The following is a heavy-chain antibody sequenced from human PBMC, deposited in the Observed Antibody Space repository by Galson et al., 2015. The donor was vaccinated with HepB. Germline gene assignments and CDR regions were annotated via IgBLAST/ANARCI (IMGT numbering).Heavy chain of an antibody. CDR1: GYPFTSYY. D-gene: IGHD4-17*01. CDR3: ARDGGTYGDALD. Sequence: SVKVSCKASGYPFTSYYMHWVRQAPGQGLEWMGIISPSGDSTTYAQKLRGRVTMTRDTSASTVYMELSSLRSEDTAVYYCARDGGTYGDALDWGQGTLVTVS. V-gene: IGHV1-46*04. CDR2: ISPSGDST. J-gene: IGHJ4*02.